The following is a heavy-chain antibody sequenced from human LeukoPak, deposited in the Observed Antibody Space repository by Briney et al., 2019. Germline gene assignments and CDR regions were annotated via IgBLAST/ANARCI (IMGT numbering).Heavy chain of an antibody. V-gene: IGHV3-48*01. J-gene: IGHJ6*03. CDR3: ARVATHRYYYYMDV. Sequence: GGSRRLSCAASGFTFSSYSMNWVRQAPGKGLEWVSYISSSSSTIYYADSVKGRFTISRDNAKNSLYLQMNNLRAEDTAVYYCARVATHRYYYYMDVWGKGTTVTVSS. CDR2: ISSSSSTI. CDR1: GFTFSSYS.